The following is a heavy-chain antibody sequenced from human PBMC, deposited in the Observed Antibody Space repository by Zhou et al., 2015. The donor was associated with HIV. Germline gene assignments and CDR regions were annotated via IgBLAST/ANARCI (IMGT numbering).Heavy chain of an antibody. J-gene: IGHJ4*02. V-gene: IGHV1-69*01. CDR1: GGSFP. CDR3: AKDETVAGVNYFDF. CDR2: INPFFGTT. D-gene: IGHD6-19*01. Sequence: QVVLIQSGAEVRRPGSSVKISCKASGGSFPVTWVRQAPGQGLEWMGGINPFFGTTNYAQKFQGRVSITADESTSTTYMQLDNLRSEDTAVYYCAKDETVAGVNYFDFWGQGTLVTVSS.